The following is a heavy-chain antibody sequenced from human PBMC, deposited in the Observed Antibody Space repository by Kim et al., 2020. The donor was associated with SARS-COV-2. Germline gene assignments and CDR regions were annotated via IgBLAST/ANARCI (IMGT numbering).Heavy chain of an antibody. V-gene: IGHV4-31*03. Sequence: SETLSLTCTVSGGSISSGGYYWSWIRQHPGKGLEWIGYIYYSGSTYYNPSLKSRVTISVDTSKNQFSLKLSSVTAADTAVYYCARDKTRARLVLGPPKYGMDVWGQGTTVTVSS. CDR1: GGSISSGGYY. CDR2: IYYSGST. J-gene: IGHJ6*02. D-gene: IGHD6-19*01. CDR3: ARDKTRARLVLGPPKYGMDV.